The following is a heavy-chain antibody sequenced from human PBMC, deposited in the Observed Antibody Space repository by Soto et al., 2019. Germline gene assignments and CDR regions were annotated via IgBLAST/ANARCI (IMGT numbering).Heavy chain of an antibody. J-gene: IGHJ6*02. CDR2: IYYSGST. Sequence: SETLSLTCTVSGGSISSYYWSWIRQPPGKGLEWIGYIYYSGSTNYNPSLKSRVTISVDTSKNQFSLKLSSVTAADTAVYYCARDEQDSYYYYGMDVWGQGTTVTVSS. CDR1: GGSISSYY. D-gene: IGHD6-13*01. V-gene: IGHV4-59*12. CDR3: ARDEQDSYYYYGMDV.